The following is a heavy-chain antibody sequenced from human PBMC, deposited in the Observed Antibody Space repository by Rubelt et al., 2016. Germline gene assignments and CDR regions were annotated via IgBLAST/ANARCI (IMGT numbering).Heavy chain of an antibody. D-gene: IGHD2-2*01. CDR2: IRFDGSNQ. CDR1: GFTFGHYG. Sequence: QVQLVESGGGVVQPGGSLRISCAASGFTFGHYGIHWVRQAPGKGLEWVVFIRFDGSNQHYADSVKGRFTISRDNSKNTVFLQMNSLKPEDTALYVCAKDRDSTSFSSAFDIWGHGTMVTVSS. J-gene: IGHJ3*02. V-gene: IGHV3-30*02. CDR3: AKDRDSTSFSSAFDI.